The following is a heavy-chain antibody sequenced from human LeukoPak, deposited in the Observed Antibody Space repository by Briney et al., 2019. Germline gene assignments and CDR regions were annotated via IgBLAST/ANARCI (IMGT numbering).Heavy chain of an antibody. J-gene: IGHJ4*02. CDR2: ISYDGSNK. CDR1: GFTFSSYA. D-gene: IGHD3-16*01. V-gene: IGHV3-30*04. CDR3: AREVLDDYVWGSYYFDY. Sequence: GGSLRLSCAASGFTFSSYAMHWVRQAPGKGLEWVAVISYDGSNKYYADSVKGRFTISRDNSKNTLYLQMNSLRAEDTAVYYCAREVLDDYVWGSYYFDYWGQGTLVTVSS.